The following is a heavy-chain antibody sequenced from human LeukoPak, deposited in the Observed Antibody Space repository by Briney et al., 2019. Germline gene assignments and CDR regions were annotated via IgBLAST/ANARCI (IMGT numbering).Heavy chain of an antibody. V-gene: IGHV3-30*18. CDR3: AKGGSGSYPMASY. J-gene: IGHJ4*02. Sequence: GGSLRLSCAASGFTFSSYDMNWVRQAPGKGLEWVAVISYDVSNKHYADSVKGRFTISRDNSKNTLYLQMNSLRAEDTAVYYRAKGGSGSYPMASYWGQGTLVTVSS. D-gene: IGHD3-10*01. CDR1: GFTFSSYD. CDR2: ISYDVSNK.